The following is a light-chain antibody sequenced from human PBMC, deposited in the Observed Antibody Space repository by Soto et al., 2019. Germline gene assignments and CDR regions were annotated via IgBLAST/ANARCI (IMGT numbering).Light chain of an antibody. V-gene: IGKV1-39*01. J-gene: IGKJ2*01. CDR3: QQSYSTPHT. CDR2: SAS. Sequence: DIQMTQSPSSLSASLGDRVTITCRASQTINNYLHWYQQRPGKAPKLLIYSASILQTGVPPRFSGSRSGTHFTLTISSLQPEDFATYYCQQSYSTPHTCGQGTIVEIK. CDR1: QTINNY.